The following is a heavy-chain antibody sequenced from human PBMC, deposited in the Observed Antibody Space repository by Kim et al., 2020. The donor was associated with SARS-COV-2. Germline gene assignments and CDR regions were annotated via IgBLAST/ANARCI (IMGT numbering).Heavy chain of an antibody. CDR3: ARGPSQGHFFAN. CDR1: GFSFSAYA. J-gene: IGHJ4*02. V-gene: IGHV3-48*02. Sequence: GGSLRLSCAASGFSFSAYAMNWVRQSPGKGLEWVSYINSDSSITYYEDSVKGRFSISRDNAKNSLFLQMNSLRDEDAAVYYCARGPSQGHFFANWGQGVMVTVSS. CDR2: INSDSSIT.